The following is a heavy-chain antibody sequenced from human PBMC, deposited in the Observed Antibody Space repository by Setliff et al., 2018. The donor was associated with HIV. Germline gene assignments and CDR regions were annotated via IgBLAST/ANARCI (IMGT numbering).Heavy chain of an antibody. Sequence: SETLSLTCTVSGYSISSGYYWGFIRQPPGKGLEWIGSIFHSGSTYYNPSLKSRVTMSVDTSKNQFSLKLNSVTAADTAVYYCARGFCSGGTCFDYWGQGTLVTVSS. CDR2: IFHSGST. CDR3: ARGFCSGGTCFDY. CDR1: GYSISSGYY. D-gene: IGHD2-15*01. J-gene: IGHJ4*02. V-gene: IGHV4-38-2*02.